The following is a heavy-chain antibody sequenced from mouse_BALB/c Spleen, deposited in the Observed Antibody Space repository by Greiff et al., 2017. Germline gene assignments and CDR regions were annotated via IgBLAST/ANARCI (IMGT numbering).Heavy chain of an antibody. D-gene: IGHD1-1*01. V-gene: IGHV6-6*02. CDR2: IRLKSNNYAT. Sequence: EVQLVESGGGLVQPGGSMTLSCVASGFTFSNYCMNWVRQSPEKGLEWVAEIRLKSNNYATHYAVSVKGRFTISRDDSKSSVYLQMNNLRAEDTGIYYCTRNYYGSSYGWYFDVWGAGTTVTVSS. CDR3: TRNYYGSSYGWYFDV. CDR1: GFTFSNYC. J-gene: IGHJ1*01.